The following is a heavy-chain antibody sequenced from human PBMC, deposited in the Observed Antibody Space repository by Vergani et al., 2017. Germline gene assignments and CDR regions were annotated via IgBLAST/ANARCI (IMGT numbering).Heavy chain of an antibody. CDR3: ARDNQGYYYYMDV. J-gene: IGHJ6*03. Sequence: DVHLAESGGGFFQPGGSLRLSCSASGFSFNSYWMHWVRQVPGKGLLWVSRIKSDGSITAYADSVKGRFTISRDNAQNTLYLQMNSLRAEDTAVYYCARDNQGYYYYMDVWGKGTTVTVSS. CDR1: GFSFNSYW. V-gene: IGHV3-74*03. CDR2: IKSDGSIT.